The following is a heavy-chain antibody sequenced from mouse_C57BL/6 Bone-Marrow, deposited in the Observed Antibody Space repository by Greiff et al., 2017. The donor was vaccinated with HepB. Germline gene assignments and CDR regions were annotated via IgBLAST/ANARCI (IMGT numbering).Heavy chain of an antibody. CDR1: GYSITSGYY. CDR3: AITTVVATDY. D-gene: IGHD1-1*01. Sequence: ESGPGLVKPSQSLSLTCSVTGYSITSGYYWYWIRQFPGNILEWMGYISYDGSNYYHPSLKNRISITRDTSKNQFFLKLNSVTTEDTATYYCAITTVVATDYWGQGTSVTVSS. CDR2: ISYDGSN. J-gene: IGHJ4*01. V-gene: IGHV3-6*01.